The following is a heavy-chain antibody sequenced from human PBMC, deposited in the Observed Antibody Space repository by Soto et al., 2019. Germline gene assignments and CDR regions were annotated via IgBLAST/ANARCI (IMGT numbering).Heavy chain of an antibody. J-gene: IGHJ5*02. CDR3: ARQELELTGWFDP. CDR2: IYYSGST. V-gene: IGHV4-39*01. Sequence: SETLSLTCTVSGGSISSSSYYWGWIRQPPGKGLEWIGSIYYSGSTYYNPSLKSRVTISVDTSKNQFSLKLSSVTAADTAVYYCARQELELTGWFDPWGQGTLVTVSS. CDR1: GGSISSSSYY. D-gene: IGHD1-7*01.